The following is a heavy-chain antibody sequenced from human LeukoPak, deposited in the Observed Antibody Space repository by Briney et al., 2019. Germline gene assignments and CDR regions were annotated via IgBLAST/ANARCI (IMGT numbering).Heavy chain of an antibody. Sequence: GGTLRLSCAASGFTFSNYWMNCGPEAPGKGLEWVADIKQDGSEKYYVDSVKGRFNIPRDKAKNSLSLRMNSLRAEDTAVYYCARDRYSWNFRTVFDYWGQGTLVTVSS. CDR1: GFTFSNYW. CDR3: ARDRYSWNFRTVFDY. CDR2: IKQDGSEK. D-gene: IGHD1-7*01. V-gene: IGHV3-7*01. J-gene: IGHJ4*02.